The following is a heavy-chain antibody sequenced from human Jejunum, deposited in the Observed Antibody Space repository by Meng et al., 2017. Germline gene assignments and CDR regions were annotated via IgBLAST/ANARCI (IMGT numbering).Heavy chain of an antibody. CDR3: VREFRGGYFDY. D-gene: IGHD3-16*01. CDR1: EYSFSNYY. V-gene: IGHV1-46*01. J-gene: IGHJ4*02. CDR2: SNPGGGST. Sequence: HVELVKVGGDVKKPGASVKVSCKSSEYSFSNYYLHGMRQAPGQGLEWLGVSNPGGGSTNFAQKFQGRVTMTRDTSANTVYSVLGSLKSEDTAVYYCVREFRGGYFDYWGQGTLVTVSS.